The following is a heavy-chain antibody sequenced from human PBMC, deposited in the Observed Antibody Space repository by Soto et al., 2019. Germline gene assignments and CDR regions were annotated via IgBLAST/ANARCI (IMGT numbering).Heavy chain of an antibody. Sequence: EVQLVESGGGLVQPGGSLRLSCAASGFTLSSYDIHWVRQATGEGLAWVSGIGSGGDTHYADSVKGRFIISREDGKNALYLQMNKLRGGDTAVYYCTRKTPPTGMEVWGQGATVTVSS. V-gene: IGHV3-13*01. J-gene: IGHJ6*02. CDR2: IGSGGDT. CDR3: TRKTPPTGMEV. D-gene: IGHD3-9*01. CDR1: GFTLSSYD.